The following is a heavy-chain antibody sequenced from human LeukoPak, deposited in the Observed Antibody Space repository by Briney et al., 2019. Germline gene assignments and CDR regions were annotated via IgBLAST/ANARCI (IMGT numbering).Heavy chain of an antibody. CDR3: AKRALLGFGELYYFDY. CDR2: ISHSGGST. J-gene: IGHJ4*02. Sequence: GGSLRLSCAASGFTFSSFGMSWVRQAPGKGLEWVSAISHSGGSTYYADSMRGRFTISRDNSKNTLYLQMNSLRAEDTAVYYCAKRALLGFGELYYFDYWGQGTLVTVSS. CDR1: GFTFSSFG. V-gene: IGHV3-23*01. D-gene: IGHD3-10*01.